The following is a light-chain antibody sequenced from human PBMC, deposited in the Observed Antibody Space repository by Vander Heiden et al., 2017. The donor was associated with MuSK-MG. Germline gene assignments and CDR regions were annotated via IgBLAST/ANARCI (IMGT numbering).Light chain of an antibody. V-gene: IGLV2-11*01. CDR2: EVS. CDR3: SSYADIYTFLV. J-gene: IGLJ1*01. CDR1: SSDVGGYNY. Sequence: QSSLTQPRSVSGSPGQPVTFSCTATSSDVGGYNYVSWYQQHPGKAPNHMIYEVSKRPSGVPDRFSGSKSANTASLTISGLQAKDEADYFCSSYADIYTFLVFGSGTEVTVL.